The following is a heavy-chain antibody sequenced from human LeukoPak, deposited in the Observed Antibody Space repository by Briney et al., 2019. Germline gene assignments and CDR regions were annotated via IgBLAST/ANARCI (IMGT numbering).Heavy chain of an antibody. CDR1: GGSISSGSYY. CDR3: ASRAISGWSHTDY. Sequence: SQTLSLTCSVSGGSISSGSYYWSWLRQPAGKGLEWIRRIYTRGSTNYNPSLKSPVTISEDTSKNQFSLKLSSVTAADTAVYYCASRAISGWSHTDYWGQGTLVTV. CDR2: IYTRGST. J-gene: IGHJ4*02. V-gene: IGHV4-61*02. D-gene: IGHD6-19*01.